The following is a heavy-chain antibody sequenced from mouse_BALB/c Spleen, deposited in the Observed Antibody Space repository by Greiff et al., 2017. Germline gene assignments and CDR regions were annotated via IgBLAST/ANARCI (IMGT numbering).Heavy chain of an antibody. Sequence: EVKLQESGPGLVKPSQSLSLTCTVTGYSITSDYAWDWIRQFPGNKLEWMGYISYSGSTSYNPSLKSRISITRDTSKNQFFLQLNSVTTEDTATYYCAREIDDYWGQGTTLTVSS. CDR2: ISYSGST. J-gene: IGHJ2*01. V-gene: IGHV3-2*02. CDR1: GYSITSDYA. CDR3: AREIDDY.